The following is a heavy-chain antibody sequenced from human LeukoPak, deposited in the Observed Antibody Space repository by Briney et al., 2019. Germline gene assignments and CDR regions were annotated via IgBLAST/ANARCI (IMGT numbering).Heavy chain of an antibody. Sequence: GGSLRLSCAASGSTFSSYSMIWVRQAPGKGLEWVSSISSSSSDIYYADSLKGRFTISRDNAKNSLYLQMNSLRAEDTAVYYCARDRARFDYWGQGTLVTVSS. J-gene: IGHJ4*02. CDR1: GSTFSSYS. D-gene: IGHD3-10*01. V-gene: IGHV3-21*01. CDR3: ARDRARFDY. CDR2: ISSSSSDI.